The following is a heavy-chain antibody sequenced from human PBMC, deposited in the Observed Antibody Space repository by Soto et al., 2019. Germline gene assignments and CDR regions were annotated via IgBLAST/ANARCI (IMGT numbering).Heavy chain of an antibody. CDR2: ISASSSI. CDR1: GVPFSSYN. V-gene: IGHV3-21*01. CDR3: ARDDGGYRYGRRQYHFDS. Sequence: AGGSLRLFCTASGVPFSSYNMNWVRQAPGKGLEWVASISASSSIYYADSMKGRFTISRDNAKNSLYLHMNDLRAEDTAVYYCARDDGGYRYGRRQYHFDSWGQGSLVT. J-gene: IGHJ4*02. D-gene: IGHD5-18*01.